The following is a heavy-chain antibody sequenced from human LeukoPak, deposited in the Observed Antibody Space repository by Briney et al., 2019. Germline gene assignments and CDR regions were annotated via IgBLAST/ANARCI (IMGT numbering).Heavy chain of an antibody. CDR3: ARFRYCSSTSCRKWGSNWFDP. J-gene: IGHJ5*02. CDR1: GYTFTSYD. V-gene: IGHV1-8*01. CDR2: MNPSSGST. Sequence: ASVKVSCKASGYTFTSYDINWVRQATGQGLEWMGWMNPSSGSTGYAQKFQGRVTMTRNTSISTAYMELSSLRSEDTAVYYCARFRYCSSTSCRKWGSNWFDPWGQGTLVTVSS. D-gene: IGHD2-2*01.